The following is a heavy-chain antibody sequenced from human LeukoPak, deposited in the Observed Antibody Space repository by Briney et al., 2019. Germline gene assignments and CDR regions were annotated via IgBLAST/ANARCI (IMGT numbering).Heavy chain of an antibody. V-gene: IGHV4-30-4*08. CDR3: ARAGVVPAAINRAFDI. D-gene: IGHD2-2*02. J-gene: IGHJ3*02. Sequence: PSQTLSLTCIVSGGSIRSGDYYWSWIRQPPGKGLEGIGYIYYNGDTYYNASLKCRVSISVDTSKNPFSLKLRSVTAADTAVYYGARAGVVPAAINRAFDIWGQGSVVTVSS. CDR2: IYYNGDT. CDR1: GGSIRSGDYY.